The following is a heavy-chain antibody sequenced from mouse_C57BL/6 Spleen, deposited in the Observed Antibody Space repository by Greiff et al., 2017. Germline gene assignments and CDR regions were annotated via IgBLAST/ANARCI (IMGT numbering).Heavy chain of an antibody. CDR1: GYTFTDYE. V-gene: IGHV1-15*01. CDR3: TRYWSYFDY. CDR2: IDPETGGT. J-gene: IGHJ2*01. Sequence: VQLQQSGAELVRPGASVTLSCKASGYTFTDYEMHWVKQTPVHGLEWIGAIDPETGGTAYNQKFKGKAILTADTSSSTAYMELRSLTSEDSAVYYCTRYWSYFDYWGQGTTLTVSS. D-gene: IGHD4-1*01.